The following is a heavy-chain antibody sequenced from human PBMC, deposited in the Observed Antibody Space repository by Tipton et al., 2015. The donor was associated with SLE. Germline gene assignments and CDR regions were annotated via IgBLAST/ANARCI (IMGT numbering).Heavy chain of an antibody. V-gene: IGHV4-61*02. J-gene: IGHJ5*02. D-gene: IGHD4-11*01. Sequence: LRLSCTVSGGSISSSSYYWSWIRQPAGKGLEWIGRIYTSGSTNYNPSLKSRVTMSVDTSKNQFSLKLSSVTAADTAVYYCGRDTGWFDPWGQGTLVTVSS. CDR2: IYTSGST. CDR1: GGSISSSSYY. CDR3: GRDTGWFDP.